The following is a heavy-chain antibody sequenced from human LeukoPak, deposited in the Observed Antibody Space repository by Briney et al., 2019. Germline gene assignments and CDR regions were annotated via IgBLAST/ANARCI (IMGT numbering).Heavy chain of an antibody. Sequence: GGSLRLSCAASGFTVSSNYMSWVRQTPGKGLEWVLVIYSGGSTYYADSVKGRFIVSRDNSKNTLYLQMNSLRAEDTAVYYCARGGGDYNPFDYWGQGTLVTVSS. D-gene: IGHD4-11*01. J-gene: IGHJ4*02. CDR3: ARGGGDYNPFDY. CDR2: IYSGGST. CDR1: GFTVSSNY. V-gene: IGHV3-53*01.